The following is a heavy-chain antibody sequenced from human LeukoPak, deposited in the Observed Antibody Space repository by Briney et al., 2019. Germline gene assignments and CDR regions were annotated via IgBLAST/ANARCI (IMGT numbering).Heavy chain of an antibody. Sequence: PSETLSLTCTVSGDSISSTTYYWAWLRQPPGKGLEWLGNIYFTGTTFYNTSLKSRVIMSIGTSKNHFSLDLNSVTAADMAVYYCARGLYDGGSWFHFDSWGQGTLVTVSS. CDR3: ARGLYDGGSWFHFDS. J-gene: IGHJ4*02. CDR2: IYFTGTT. V-gene: IGHV4-39*02. D-gene: IGHD6-13*01. CDR1: GDSISSTTYY.